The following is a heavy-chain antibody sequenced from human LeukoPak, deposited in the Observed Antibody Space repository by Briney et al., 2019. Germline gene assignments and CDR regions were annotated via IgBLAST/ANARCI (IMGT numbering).Heavy chain of an antibody. CDR2: ISVRSNYI. J-gene: IGHJ4*02. V-gene: IGHV3-21*01. CDR3: VRAWTGDY. D-gene: IGHD3/OR15-3a*01. CDR1: GYTFSSYS. Sequence: PGGSLRLSCVASGYTFSSYSINWVRHAPGKGLEWVSSISVRSNYIYYADSVRGRFSISRDDARDSLYLQMNSLRAEDTAVYFCVRAWTGDYWGQGTLVTVSS.